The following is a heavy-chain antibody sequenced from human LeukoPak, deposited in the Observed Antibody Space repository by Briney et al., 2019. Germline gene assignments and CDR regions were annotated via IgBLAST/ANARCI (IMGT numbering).Heavy chain of an antibody. CDR3: TKDGIAVAGTFLVC. CDR1: GFTFSNAW. V-gene: IGHV3-15*01. J-gene: IGHJ4*02. CDR2: IKSKTDGGTT. Sequence: GGSLRLSCAASGFTFSNAWMSWVRQAPGKGLEWVGRIKSKTDGGTTDYAAPVKGRFTISRDDSKNTLYLQMNSLKTGDTAVYYCTKDGIAVAGTFLVCWGQGTLVTVSS. D-gene: IGHD6-19*01.